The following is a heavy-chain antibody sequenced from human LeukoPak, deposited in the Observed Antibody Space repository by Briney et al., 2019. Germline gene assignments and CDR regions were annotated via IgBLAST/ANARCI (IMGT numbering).Heavy chain of an antibody. J-gene: IGHJ4*02. CDR3: AKDGITNSTWYFDY. V-gene: IGHV3-30*18. D-gene: IGHD1-14*01. CDR2: ISYDGSNK. Sequence: GGSLRLSCAASGFTFSSCGMHWVRQAPGKGLEWVAVISYDGSNKYYADSVKGRFTISRDNSKNTLYLQMNSLRAEDTAVYYCAKDGITNSTWYFDYWGQGTLVTVSS. CDR1: GFTFSSCG.